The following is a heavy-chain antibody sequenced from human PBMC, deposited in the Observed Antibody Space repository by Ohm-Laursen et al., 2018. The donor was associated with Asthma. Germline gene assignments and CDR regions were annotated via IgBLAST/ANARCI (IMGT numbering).Heavy chain of an antibody. D-gene: IGHD1-14*01. CDR2: ITSERSGGTR. CDR3: ATYNQYNAFDL. Sequence: GSLRLSCTASGFAFSNICMTWVRQSPGKGLEWVGRITSERSGGTRAYAAPVKDRFTISRDDSKTTLYLQMNSLETEDTAVYFCATYNQYNAFDLWGQGTMVTVSS. CDR1: GFAFSNIC. V-gene: IGHV3-15*01. J-gene: IGHJ3*01.